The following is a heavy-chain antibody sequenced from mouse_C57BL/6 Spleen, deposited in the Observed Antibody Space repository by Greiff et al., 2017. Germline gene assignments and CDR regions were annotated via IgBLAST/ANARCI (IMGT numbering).Heavy chain of an antibody. D-gene: IGHD2-3*01. J-gene: IGHJ4*01. CDR3: ARSGDGRAMDY. V-gene: IGHV1-64*01. Sequence: QVQLQQPGAELVKPGASVKLSCKASGYTFTSYWMHWVKQRPGQGLEWIGMIHPNSGSTNYNEKFKSKATLTVDKSSSTAYMQLSSLTSEDSAVYYCARSGDGRAMDYWGQGTSVTVSS. CDR1: GYTFTSYW. CDR2: IHPNSGST.